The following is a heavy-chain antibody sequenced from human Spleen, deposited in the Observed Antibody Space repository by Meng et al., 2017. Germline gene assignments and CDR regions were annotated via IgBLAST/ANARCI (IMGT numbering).Heavy chain of an antibody. J-gene: IGHJ4*02. Sequence: VQMVESGGGLVQPGGSLRLSCAASGFAFRSHWMHWVRQVSGKGLEWVATVSHYGDSGCSADSVRGRFSISRDDSKNTVYLQMNSLKPEDTAVYYCGDDYWWWGQGILVTVSS. CDR3: GDDYWW. CDR1: GFAFRSHW. CDR2: VSHYGDSG. V-gene: IGHV3-30*18. D-gene: IGHD2-15*01.